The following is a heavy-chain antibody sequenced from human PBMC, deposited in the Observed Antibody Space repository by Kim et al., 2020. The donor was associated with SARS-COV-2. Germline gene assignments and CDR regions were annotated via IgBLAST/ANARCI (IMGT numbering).Heavy chain of an antibody. V-gene: IGHV5-10-1*01. Sequence: GESLKISCKGSGYSFTSYWISWVRQMPGKGLEWMGRIDPSDSYTNYSPSFQGHVTISADKSISTAYLQWSSLKASDTAMYYCARHRRGYYYFDYWGQGTLVTVSS. CDR1: GYSFTSYW. CDR2: IDPSDSYT. J-gene: IGHJ4*02. D-gene: IGHD3-22*01. CDR3: ARHRRGYYYFDY.